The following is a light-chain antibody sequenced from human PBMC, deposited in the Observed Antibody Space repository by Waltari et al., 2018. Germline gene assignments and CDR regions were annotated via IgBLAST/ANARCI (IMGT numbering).Light chain of an antibody. CDR3: SAYISRSISYVI. CDR1: SSDICDYNF. V-gene: IGLV2-14*03. Sequence: QPALTQPASMSGSPGQSVTISCTGTSSDICDYNFVSWYQQHPGKGPKLIIYYVTNRASGVSNRFSGSKSGNRASLTISGLQAEDEADYYCSAYISRSISYVIFGGGTKLTVL. CDR2: YVT. J-gene: IGLJ2*01.